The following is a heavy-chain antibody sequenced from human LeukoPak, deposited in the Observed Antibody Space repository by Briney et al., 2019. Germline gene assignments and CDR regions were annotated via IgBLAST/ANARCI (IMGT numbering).Heavy chain of an antibody. CDR1: GYTFTAYY. D-gene: IGHD1-26*01. CDR3: ARLVGNYYYLAY. J-gene: IGHJ4*02. V-gene: IGHV1-2*02. CDR2: INPNTGGT. Sequence: ASVKVSCKASGYTFTAYYMHWVRQAPGQGLEWMGWINPNTGGTNYAQMFQDRVTMTRDTSISTAYMELNRLRSDDTAVYYCARLVGNYYYLAYWGQGTLVTVSS.